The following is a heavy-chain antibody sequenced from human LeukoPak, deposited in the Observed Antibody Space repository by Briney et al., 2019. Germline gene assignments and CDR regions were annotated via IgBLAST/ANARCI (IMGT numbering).Heavy chain of an antibody. CDR2: INPNSGGT. CDR3: ARVVARYDYVWGSYRYSDY. D-gene: IGHD3-16*02. V-gene: IGHV1-2*02. J-gene: IGHJ4*02. CDR1: GYTFTGYY. Sequence: ASVKVSCKASGYTFTGYYMHWVRQAPGQGLEWMGWINPNSGGTNYAQKFQGRVTMTRDTSISTAYMELRSLRSDDTAVYYCARVVARYDYVWGSYRYSDYWGQGTLVTVSS.